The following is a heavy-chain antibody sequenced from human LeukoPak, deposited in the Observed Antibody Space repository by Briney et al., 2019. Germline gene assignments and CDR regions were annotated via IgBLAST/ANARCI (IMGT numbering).Heavy chain of an antibody. CDR2: INHSGST. CDR3: ARPYYYDSRIDP. D-gene: IGHD3-22*01. CDR1: GGSSSGYY. Sequence: PSETLSLTCAVYGGSSSGYYWSWIRQPPGKGLEWIGEINHSGSTNYNPSLKSRVTISVDTSKNQLSLKLSSVTAADTAVYYCARPYYYDSRIDPWGQGILVTVSS. V-gene: IGHV4-34*01. J-gene: IGHJ5*02.